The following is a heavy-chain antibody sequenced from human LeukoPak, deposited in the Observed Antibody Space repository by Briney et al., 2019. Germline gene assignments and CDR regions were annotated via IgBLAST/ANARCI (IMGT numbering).Heavy chain of an antibody. Sequence: ASVKVSCKASGYTFTGYYMHWVRQAPGRGLEWMGWISSYNGSTNYALKFQGRVTMTTDTSTSTAYMELRSLRSDDTAVYYCARVMTSTAGYAFDIWGQGTMVTVSS. CDR2: ISSYNGST. V-gene: IGHV1-18*04. J-gene: IGHJ3*02. CDR3: ARVMTSTAGYAFDI. CDR1: GYTFTGYY. D-gene: IGHD3-16*01.